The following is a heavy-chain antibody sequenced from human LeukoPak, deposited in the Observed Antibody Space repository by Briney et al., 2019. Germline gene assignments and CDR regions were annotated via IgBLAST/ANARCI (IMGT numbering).Heavy chain of an antibody. CDR3: AKVKGEVIGAFGI. J-gene: IGHJ3*02. CDR1: GFTFSSYG. Sequence: QPGGSLRLSCAASGFTFSSYGMHWVRQAPGKGLEWVAVISYDGNNRYYADSVKGRFTISRYNSKNTLYLQMNSLRAEDTAVYYCAKVKGEVIGAFGIWGQGTMVTVSS. CDR2: ISYDGNNR. D-gene: IGHD3-16*01. V-gene: IGHV3-30*18.